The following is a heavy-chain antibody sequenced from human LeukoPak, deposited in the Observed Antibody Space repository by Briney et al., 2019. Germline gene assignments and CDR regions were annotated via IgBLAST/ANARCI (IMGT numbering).Heavy chain of an antibody. CDR1: GGSIGSSSYY. Sequence: PSETLSLTCTVSGGSIGSSSYYWDWIRQPPGKGLEWIVCIYYSGSTYYNPSLKSRVTISVDTSKIQFSLKLSSVTAADTAVYYCARRWRSNREFDYWGQGTLVTVSS. V-gene: IGHV4-39*01. J-gene: IGHJ4*02. D-gene: IGHD1-26*01. CDR2: IYYSGST. CDR3: ARRWRSNREFDY.